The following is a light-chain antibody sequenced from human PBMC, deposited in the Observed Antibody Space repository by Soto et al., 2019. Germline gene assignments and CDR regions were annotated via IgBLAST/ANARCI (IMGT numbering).Light chain of an antibody. Sequence: EIVLTQSPGTLSLSPGERATLSCRASQSVSSSYLAWYQQKPGQPPRLLIYGASSRATGIPDRFSGSGSGTDFTLAISRLEPEDFAVYYCQQYGSSPLYTFGQRTKLEIK. CDR1: QSVSSSY. J-gene: IGKJ2*01. V-gene: IGKV3-20*01. CDR3: QQYGSSPLYT. CDR2: GAS.